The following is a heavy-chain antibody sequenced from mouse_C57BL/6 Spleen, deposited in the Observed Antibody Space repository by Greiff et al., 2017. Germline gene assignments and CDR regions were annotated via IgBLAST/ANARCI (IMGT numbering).Heavy chain of an antibody. CDR1: GYSITSGYY. V-gene: IGHV3-6*01. Sequence: EVHLVESGPGLVKPSQSLSLTCSVTGYSITSGYYWNWIRQFPGNKLEWMGYISYDGSNKYNPSLKNRISITRDTSKNQFFLKLNSVTTEDTATYYCASRPREYYVDYWGQGTTLTVSS. CDR2: ISYDGSN. CDR3: ASRPREYYVDY. J-gene: IGHJ2*01.